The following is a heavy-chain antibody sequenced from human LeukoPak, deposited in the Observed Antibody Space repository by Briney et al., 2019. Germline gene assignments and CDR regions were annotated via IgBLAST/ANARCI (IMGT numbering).Heavy chain of an antibody. Sequence: GGSLRLSCAASGFTFSNYGMHWVRQAPGNRLEWVAFIRYDARNIYYADSVKGRFTISRDNSKNTLYLQMNSLRAEDTAVYYCARGTEDYYDSSGYYYEDYWGQGTLVTVSS. D-gene: IGHD3-22*01. CDR1: GFTFSNYG. V-gene: IGHV3-30*02. J-gene: IGHJ4*02. CDR2: IRYDARNI. CDR3: ARGTEDYYDSSGYYYEDY.